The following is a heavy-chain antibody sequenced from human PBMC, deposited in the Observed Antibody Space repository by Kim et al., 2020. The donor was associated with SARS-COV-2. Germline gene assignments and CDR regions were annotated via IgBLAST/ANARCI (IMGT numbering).Heavy chain of an antibody. V-gene: IGHV3-30-3*01. CDR2: ISYDGSNK. J-gene: IGHJ6*02. CDR1: GFTFSSYA. Sequence: GGSLRLSCAASGFTFSSYAMHWVRQAPGKGLEWVAVISYDGSNKYYADSVKGRFTISRDNSKNTLYLQMNSLRAEDTAVYYCAREVTVTTFFHYGMDVWGQGTTVTVSS. CDR3: AREVTVTTFFHYGMDV. D-gene: IGHD4-4*01.